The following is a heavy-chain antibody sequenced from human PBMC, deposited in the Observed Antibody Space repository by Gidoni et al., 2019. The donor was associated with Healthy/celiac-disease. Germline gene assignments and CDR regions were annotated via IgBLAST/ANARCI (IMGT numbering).Heavy chain of an antibody. D-gene: IGHD2-2*01. V-gene: IGHV3-23*01. CDR1: GFTFSSYA. Sequence: EVQLLESGGGLVQPGGSLRLSCAASGFTFSSYAMSWVRQAPGKGLEWVSAISGSGGSTYYADSVKGRFTISRDNSKNTLYLQMNSLRAEDTAVYYCAKAMPAIVVVPAAIGAYWGQGTLVTVSS. J-gene: IGHJ4*02. CDR3: AKAMPAIVVVPAAIGAY. CDR2: ISGSGGST.